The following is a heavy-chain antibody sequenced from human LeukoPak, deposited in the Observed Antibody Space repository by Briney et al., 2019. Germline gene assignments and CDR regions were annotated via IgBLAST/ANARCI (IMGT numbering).Heavy chain of an antibody. CDR1: GGSISSSSYY. Sequence: PSETLSLTCTVSGGSISSSSYYWGWIRQPPGKGLEWIGSIYYSGSTYYNPSLKSRVTISVDTSKNQFSLKLSSVTAADTAVYYCARQGIVVVIYFDYWGQGTLVTVSS. J-gene: IGHJ4*02. D-gene: IGHD3-22*01. CDR3: ARQGIVVVIYFDY. CDR2: IYYSGST. V-gene: IGHV4-39*01.